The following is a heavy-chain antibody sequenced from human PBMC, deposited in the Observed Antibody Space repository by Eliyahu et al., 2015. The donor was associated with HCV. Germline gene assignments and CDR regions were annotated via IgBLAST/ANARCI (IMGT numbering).Heavy chain of an antibody. CDR2: IYFSGNT. CDR3: ASHLAHFYDDSGYYWYFDL. D-gene: IGHD3-22*01. CDR1: GGSITNSNYF. J-gene: IGHJ2*01. Sequence: QLQLQESGPGLVKPSETLSLTCTVXGGSITNSNYFWAWIRQPPGKGLEWIGNIYFSGNTYYNASLKSRVTISVDTSKNQFSLKLSSVTAADTAVYYCASHLAHFYDDSGYYWYFDLWGRGTLVTVSS. V-gene: IGHV4-39*01.